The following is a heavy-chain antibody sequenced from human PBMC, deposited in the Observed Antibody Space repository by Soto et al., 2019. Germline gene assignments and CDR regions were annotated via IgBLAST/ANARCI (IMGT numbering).Heavy chain of an antibody. Sequence: SETLSLTCAVYXGSFSGYYWSWIRQPPGKGLEWIGEINHSGSTNYNPSLRSRVTISVDTSKNQFSLKLSSVTAADTAVYYCARGRKFGYCSGGSCPVRHWFDPWGQGTLVTVSS. V-gene: IGHV4-34*01. CDR3: ARGRKFGYCSGGSCPVRHWFDP. CDR1: XGSFSGYY. CDR2: INHSGST. D-gene: IGHD2-15*01. J-gene: IGHJ5*02.